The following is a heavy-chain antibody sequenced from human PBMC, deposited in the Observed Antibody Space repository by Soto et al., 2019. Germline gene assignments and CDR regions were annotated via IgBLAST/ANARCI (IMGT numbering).Heavy chain of an antibody. J-gene: IGHJ4*02. Sequence: TLSLTCAVSGYSISSGYYYWAWIRQSPGKGLECIGTISHGGTTTYNPSLKSRVTISVDTSNNQFSLRLSSVIAADTAVYYCARVGIAAAGLYFFDYWGQGALVTVSS. CDR3: ARVGIAAAGLYFFDY. CDR2: ISHGGTT. D-gene: IGHD6-13*01. V-gene: IGHV4-38-2*01. CDR1: GYSISSGYY.